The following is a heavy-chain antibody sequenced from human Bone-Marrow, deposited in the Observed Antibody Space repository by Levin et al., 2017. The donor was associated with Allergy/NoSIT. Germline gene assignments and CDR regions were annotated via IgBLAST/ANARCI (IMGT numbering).Heavy chain of an antibody. Sequence: SVKVSCKASGGTFSSYAISWVRQVPGQGLEWMGGIIPVFATANYAQNFQGRVTITADESTSTAYMELSSLRSEDTAVYYCARDNYYDSRGYYHYYGMDVWGQGTTVTVSS. J-gene: IGHJ6*02. CDR1: GGTFSSYA. V-gene: IGHV1-69*13. D-gene: IGHD3-22*01. CDR3: ARDNYYDSRGYYHYYGMDV. CDR2: IIPVFATA.